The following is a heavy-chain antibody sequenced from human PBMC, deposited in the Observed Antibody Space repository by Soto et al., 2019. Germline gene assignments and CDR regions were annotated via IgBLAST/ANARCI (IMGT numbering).Heavy chain of an antibody. J-gene: IGHJ6*03. CDR2: ISYDGSNK. Sequence: QVQLVESGGGVVQPGRSLRLSCAASGFTFSSYGMHWVRQAPGKGLEWVAVISYDGSNKYYADTVKGRFTISRDNSKNTLYLQMNSLRAEDTDVYYCAKDRKTGYYYYYYYMDVWGKGTTVTVSS. V-gene: IGHV3-30*18. CDR1: GFTFSSYG. CDR3: AKDRKTGYYYYYYYMDV.